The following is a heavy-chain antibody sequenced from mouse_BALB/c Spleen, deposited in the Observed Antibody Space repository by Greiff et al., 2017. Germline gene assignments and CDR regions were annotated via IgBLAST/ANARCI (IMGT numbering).Heavy chain of an antibody. V-gene: IGHV5-6*01. CDR1: GFTFSSYG. Sequence: DVHLVESGGDLVKPGGSLKLSCAASGFTFSSYGMSWVRQTPDKRLEWVATISSGGSYTYYPDSVKGRFTISRDNAKNTLYLQMSSLKSEDTAMYYCARQDWDEDAMDYWGQGTSVTVSS. D-gene: IGHD4-1*01. J-gene: IGHJ4*01. CDR3: ARQDWDEDAMDY. CDR2: ISSGGSYT.